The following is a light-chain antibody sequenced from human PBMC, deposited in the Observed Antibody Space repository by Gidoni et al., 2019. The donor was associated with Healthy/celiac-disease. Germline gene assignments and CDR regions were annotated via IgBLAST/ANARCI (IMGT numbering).Light chain of an antibody. J-gene: IGKJ4*01. CDR1: QRISSY. CDR2: AAS. V-gene: IGKV1-39*01. CDR3: QQSYSTPLT. Sequence: IQLTQSPSSLSASVGDRVTITCRASQRISSYLNWYQQKPGKAPKLLIYAASSLQSGVPSRFSGSGSGTDFTLTISSLQPEDFATYYCQQSYSTPLTFGGGTKVESK.